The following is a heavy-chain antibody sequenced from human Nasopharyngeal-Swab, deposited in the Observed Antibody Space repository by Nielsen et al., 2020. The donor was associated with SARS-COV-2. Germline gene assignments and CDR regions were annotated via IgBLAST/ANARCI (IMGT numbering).Heavy chain of an antibody. CDR3: ATGWNFDY. CDR2: ISYDGSNK. CDR1: GFTFSSYG. Sequence: GESLKISCAVSGFTFSSYGMHWVRQAPGKGLEWVAVISYDGSNKYYADSVKGRFTISRDNSKNTLYLQMNSLRAEDTAVYYCATGWNFDYWGQGTLVTVSS. V-gene: IGHV3-30*03. J-gene: IGHJ4*02. D-gene: IGHD6-19*01.